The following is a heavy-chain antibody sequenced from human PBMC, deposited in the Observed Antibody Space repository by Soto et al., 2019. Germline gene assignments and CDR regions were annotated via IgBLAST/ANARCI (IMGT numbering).Heavy chain of an antibody. J-gene: IGHJ3*02. D-gene: IGHD3-22*01. CDR3: ARGHGTYYYDSSGYRDAFDI. Sequence: GGSLRLSCAASGFTFDDYGMSWVRQAPWKGLEWVSGINWNGGSTGYADSVKGRFTISRDNAKNSLYLQMNSLRAEDTALYYCARGHGTYYYDSSGYRDAFDIWGQGTMVTVSS. CDR2: INWNGGST. V-gene: IGHV3-20*04. CDR1: GFTFDDYG.